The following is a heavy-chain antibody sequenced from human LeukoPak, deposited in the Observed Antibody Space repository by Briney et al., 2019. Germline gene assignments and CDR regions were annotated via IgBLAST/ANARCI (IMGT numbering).Heavy chain of an antibody. CDR1: GFTFSSST. J-gene: IGHJ4*02. D-gene: IGHD2-15*01. Sequence: GGSLRLSCAASGFTFSSSTMNWVRQAPGKGLEWVSSISTSSSYIYYADSVKGRFTISRDDAKNSLYLRMNSLRAEDTAVYFCARDPDPVAPHWGQGTLVTVSS. CDR2: ISTSSSYI. CDR3: ARDPDPVAPH. V-gene: IGHV3-21*01.